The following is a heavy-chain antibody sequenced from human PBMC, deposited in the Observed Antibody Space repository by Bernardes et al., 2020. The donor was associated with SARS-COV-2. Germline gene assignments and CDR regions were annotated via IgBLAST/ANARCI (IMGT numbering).Heavy chain of an antibody. CDR3: ARSDTAMVDLLFDY. Sequence: ASVKVSCKASGYTFTGYYMHWVRQAPGQGLEWMGWINPNSGGTNYAQKFQGRVTMTRDMSISTAYMELSRLRSDDTAVYYCARSDTAMVDLLFDYWGQGTLVTVSS. D-gene: IGHD5-18*01. V-gene: IGHV1-2*02. CDR2: INPNSGGT. CDR1: GYTFTGYY. J-gene: IGHJ4*02.